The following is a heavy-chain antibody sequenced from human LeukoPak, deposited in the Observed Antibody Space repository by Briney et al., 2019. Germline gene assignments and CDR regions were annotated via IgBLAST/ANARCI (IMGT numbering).Heavy chain of an antibody. J-gene: IGHJ5*02. D-gene: IGHD3-10*01. CDR2: IQTSGDI. V-gene: IGHV4-4*07. CDR1: AGSISSYY. CDR3: ARDYGSAPNWFDP. Sequence: PSETLSLTCTVSAGSISSYYWSWIRQPAGKGLEWIGRIQTSGDIKYNPSLKSRVTMSLDTSKNQLPLKLSSVTAADTAVYYCARDYGSAPNWFDPWGQGTLVTVSS.